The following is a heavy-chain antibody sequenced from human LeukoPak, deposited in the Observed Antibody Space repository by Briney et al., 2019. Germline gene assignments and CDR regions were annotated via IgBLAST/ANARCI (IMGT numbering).Heavy chain of an antibody. D-gene: IGHD2-21*01. Sequence: PGGSLRLSCAAYGFTFSSYAMSWVRQAPGKGLEWVSGISGSGGSTYYADYVKGRFTISRDNSKNTLYLQMNSLRAEDTAVYYCASTGSDDDYWGQGTLVTVSS. CDR1: GFTFSSYA. J-gene: IGHJ4*02. V-gene: IGHV3-23*01. CDR3: ASTGSDDDY. CDR2: ISGSGGST.